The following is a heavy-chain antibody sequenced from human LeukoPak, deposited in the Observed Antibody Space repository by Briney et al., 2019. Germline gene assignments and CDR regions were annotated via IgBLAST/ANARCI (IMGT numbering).Heavy chain of an antibody. Sequence: PGGCLRLSCAASGFTFRNAWMTWVRQAPGKGLEWVGDIKSNPDGGTTDYAAPVKGRFTISRDDSKNTLYLQMNILQTEDTAMYYCTTDLGITMIRGVFVYWGQGTLVTVSS. CDR1: GFTFRNAW. CDR2: IKSNPDGGTT. J-gene: IGHJ4*02. D-gene: IGHD3-10*01. CDR3: TTDLGITMIRGVFVY. V-gene: IGHV3-15*01.